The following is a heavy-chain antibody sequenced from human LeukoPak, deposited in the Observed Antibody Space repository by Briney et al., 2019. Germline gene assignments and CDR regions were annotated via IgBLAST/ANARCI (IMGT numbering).Heavy chain of an antibody. CDR3: ARFYGGSALDN. V-gene: IGHV3-74*01. CDR2: INSDGFSI. J-gene: IGHJ3*02. CDR1: GGSISSYY. D-gene: IGHD3-16*01. Sequence: ETLSLTCTVSGGSISSYYWSWIRQPPGKGLVWVSRINSDGFSIAYADSVKGRFTISRDNAKNTLYLHMNSLRAEDTAVYYCARFYGGSALDNWGQGTMVTVSS.